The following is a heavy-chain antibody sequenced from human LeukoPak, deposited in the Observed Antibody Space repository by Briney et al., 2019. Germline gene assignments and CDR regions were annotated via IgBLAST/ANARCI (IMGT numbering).Heavy chain of an antibody. J-gene: IGHJ4*02. D-gene: IGHD2-2*02. V-gene: IGHV3-23*01. Sequence: PGGSLRLSCAASGFTFSSYWMHWVRQAPGKGLEWVSAISGSGGSTYYADSVKGRFTISRDNSKNTLYLQMNSLRAEDTAVYYCAKAKGLYDYYFDYWGQGTLVTVSS. CDR1: GFTFSSYW. CDR2: ISGSGGST. CDR3: AKAKGLYDYYFDY.